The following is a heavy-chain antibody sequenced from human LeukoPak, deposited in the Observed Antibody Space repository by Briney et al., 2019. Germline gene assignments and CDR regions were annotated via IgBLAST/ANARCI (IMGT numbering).Heavy chain of an antibody. J-gene: IGHJ5*02. CDR2: MNPNSGNT. CDR1: GYTFTSYD. Sequence: SVKVSCKASGYTFTSYDINWVRQATGQGLEWMGWMNPNSGNTGYAQKFQGRVTMTRNTSISTAYMELSSLRSEDTAVYYCARSVSLFAIVGATADSWLDPWGQGTLVTVSS. CDR3: ARSVSLFAIVGATADSWLDP. D-gene: IGHD1-26*01. V-gene: IGHV1-8*01.